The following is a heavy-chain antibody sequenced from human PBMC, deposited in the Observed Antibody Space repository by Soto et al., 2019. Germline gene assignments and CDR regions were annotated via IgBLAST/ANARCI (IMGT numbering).Heavy chain of an antibody. V-gene: IGHV4-39*01. D-gene: IGHD6-19*01. CDR3: ARRTTRIAVAVPTGDY. CDR1: GGSISSSSYY. J-gene: IGHJ4*02. Sequence: QLQLQESGPGLVKPSETLSLTCTVSGGSISSSSYYWGWIRQPPGKGLEWIGSIYYSGSTYYNPSLKSRVTISVDTSKNQFSLKLSSVTAADTAVYYCARRTTRIAVAVPTGDYWGQGTLVTVSS. CDR2: IYYSGST.